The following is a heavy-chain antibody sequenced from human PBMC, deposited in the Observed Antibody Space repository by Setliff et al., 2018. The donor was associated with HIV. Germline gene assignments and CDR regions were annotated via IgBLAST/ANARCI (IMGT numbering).Heavy chain of an antibody. CDR1: GYTFSDCY. CDR3: ARDPGYKSTWYGVFDI. J-gene: IGHJ3*02. Sequence: ASVKVSCKASGYTFSDCYMHWVRQAPGQGLEWMGWINPNSGGTNYAQKFQGRVNMTRDTSISTTYMELSRLRSDDTAVYYCARDPGYKSTWYGVFDIWGQGTMVTVSS. D-gene: IGHD6-13*01. V-gene: IGHV1-2*02. CDR2: INPNSGGT.